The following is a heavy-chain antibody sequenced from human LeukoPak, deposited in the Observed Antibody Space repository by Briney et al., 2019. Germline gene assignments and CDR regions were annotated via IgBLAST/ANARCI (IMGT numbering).Heavy chain of an antibody. Sequence: ASVKVSCKASGYILGQYDINWVRQATGQGLEWMGWMNPNSGNTGYAQKFQGRVTMTRNTSISTAYMELSSTRSEDTAVYYCARGGLQGGKLSHVIDYWGQGTLVTVSS. CDR1: GYILGQYD. J-gene: IGHJ4*02. CDR2: MNPNSGNT. V-gene: IGHV1-8*01. D-gene: IGHD3-16*01. CDR3: ARGGLQGGKLSHVIDY.